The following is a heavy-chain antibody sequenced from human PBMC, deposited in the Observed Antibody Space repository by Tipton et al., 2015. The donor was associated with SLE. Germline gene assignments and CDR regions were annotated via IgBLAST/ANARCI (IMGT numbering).Heavy chain of an antibody. CDR3: ARDPYDSTWRNGWFDP. CDR1: GYSITSGDY. Sequence: TLSLTCAVSGYSITSGDYWGWIRQPPGKGLGWVGSLYHRGSTYYTPSLKSRVTISTDTSKNEIYLKLTSVTATDTAVYFCARDPYDSTWRNGWFDPWGQGTLVTVSS. D-gene: IGHD6-13*01. J-gene: IGHJ5*02. V-gene: IGHV4-38-2*02. CDR2: LYHRGST.